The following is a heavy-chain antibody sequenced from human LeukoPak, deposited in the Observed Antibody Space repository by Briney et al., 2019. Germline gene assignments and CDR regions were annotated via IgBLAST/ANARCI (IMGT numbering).Heavy chain of an antibody. Sequence: PGGSLRLSCAASGFTFSSYSMNWVRQAPGKGLEWVSSISSSSSYIYYADSVKGRFTISRDNAKNSLYLQMNSLRAEDTAVYYCARVEPQQYYDFWSGYSHGMDVWGQGTTVTVSS. CDR2: ISSSSSYI. V-gene: IGHV3-21*01. CDR3: ARVEPQQYYDFWSGYSHGMDV. D-gene: IGHD3-3*01. J-gene: IGHJ6*02. CDR1: GFTFSSYS.